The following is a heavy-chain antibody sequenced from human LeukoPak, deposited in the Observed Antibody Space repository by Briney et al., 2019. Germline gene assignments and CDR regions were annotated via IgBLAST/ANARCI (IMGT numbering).Heavy chain of an antibody. CDR3: ARAASYSSLRYNWFDP. CDR1: GYSFTSYW. V-gene: IGHV5-51*01. Sequence: GEFLKISCKGSGYSFTSYWIGWVRQMPGKGLEWMGIIYPGDSDTRYSPSFQGQVAISADKSISTAYLQWSSLKASDTAMYYCARAASYSSLRYNWFDPWGQGTLVTVSS. CDR2: IYPGDSDT. D-gene: IGHD1-26*01. J-gene: IGHJ5*02.